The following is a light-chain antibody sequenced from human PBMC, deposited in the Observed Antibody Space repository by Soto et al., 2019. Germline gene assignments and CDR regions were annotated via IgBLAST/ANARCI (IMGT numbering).Light chain of an antibody. Sequence: QSVLTQPPSASGTPGQRVTISCSGSSSNIGSNYVYWYQQLPETAPKLLIYRNTQRPSGVPDRFSGSKSGTSASLAISGLRSEDEADYYCAAWDDSLSGVVFGGGTQLTVL. J-gene: IGLJ2*01. CDR2: RNT. CDR3: AAWDDSLSGVV. CDR1: SSNIGSNY. V-gene: IGLV1-47*01.